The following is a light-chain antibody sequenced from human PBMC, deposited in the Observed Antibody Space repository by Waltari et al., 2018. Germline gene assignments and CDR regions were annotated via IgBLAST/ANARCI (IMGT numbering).Light chain of an antibody. J-gene: IGLJ3*02. Sequence: QSILTQPPSVSGAPGQRVTTSCTGSSSTIGAGHEVHWYQEFPGTGPKLLIYGNNNRPSGVPDRFSGSKSGTSASLTITGLQAEDEADYYCQSFDTSLSHGVVFGGGTKVTVL. CDR1: SSTIGAGHE. CDR3: QSFDTSLSHGVV. V-gene: IGLV1-40*02. CDR2: GNN.